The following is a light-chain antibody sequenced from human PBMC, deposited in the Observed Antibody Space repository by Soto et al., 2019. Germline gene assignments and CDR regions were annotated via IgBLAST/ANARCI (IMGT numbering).Light chain of an antibody. CDR2: GAS. V-gene: IGKV3-20*01. CDR3: QQYSSSPGT. Sequence: EIVLTQSPGTLSLSPGERATLSCRASQSASSSYLAWYQQKPGQAPRLLIYGASSRAPGIPGRFSGSGSGTDFTLTISRLEPEDFAVYYCQQYSSSPGTFGQGTKVEIK. J-gene: IGKJ1*01. CDR1: QSASSSY.